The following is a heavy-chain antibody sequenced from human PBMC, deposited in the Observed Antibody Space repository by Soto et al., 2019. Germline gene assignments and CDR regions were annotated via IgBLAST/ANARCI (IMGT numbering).Heavy chain of an antibody. Sequence: SVKVSCKASGCTFSSYAISCVRQAPGQGLEWMGGIIPIFGTANYAQKFQGRVTITADESTSTAYMELSSLRSEDTPVYYCARDSSTVPLYSSGSPWGQGTLVTVSS. V-gene: IGHV1-69*13. CDR1: GCTFSSYA. J-gene: IGHJ5*02. D-gene: IGHD3-22*01. CDR3: ARDSSTVPLYSSGSP. CDR2: IIPIFGTA.